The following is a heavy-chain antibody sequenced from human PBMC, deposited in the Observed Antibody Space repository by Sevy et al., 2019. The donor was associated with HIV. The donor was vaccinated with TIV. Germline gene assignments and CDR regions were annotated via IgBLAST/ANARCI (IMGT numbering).Heavy chain of an antibody. V-gene: IGHV3-30-3*01. CDR2: ISYDGINK. Sequence: GGSLRLSCAASGFTFSDYAMHWVRHTQGKGLEWVAVISYDGINKNYADSVKGRFTLSRDNPKNTLSLQMNSPRTEDTAVYYCARDRSTRWINYYFDYWGQGTLVTVSS. J-gene: IGHJ4*02. CDR3: ARDRSTRWINYYFDY. CDR1: GFTFSDYA. D-gene: IGHD2-2*01.